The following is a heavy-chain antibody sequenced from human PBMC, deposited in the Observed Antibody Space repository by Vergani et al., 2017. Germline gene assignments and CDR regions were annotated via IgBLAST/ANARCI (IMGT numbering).Heavy chain of an antibody. D-gene: IGHD6-13*01. CDR1: GGSFSGYY. V-gene: IGHV4-34*01. CDR3: ARRLYSSSGGVVDP. CDR2: IYYSGST. J-gene: IGHJ5*02. Sequence: QVQLQQWGAGLLKPSETLSLTCAVYGGSFSGYYWSWIRQPPGKGLEWIGSIYYSGSTYYNPSLKSRVTISVDTSKNQFSLKLSSVTAADTAVYYCARRLYSSSGGVVDPWGQGTLVTVSS.